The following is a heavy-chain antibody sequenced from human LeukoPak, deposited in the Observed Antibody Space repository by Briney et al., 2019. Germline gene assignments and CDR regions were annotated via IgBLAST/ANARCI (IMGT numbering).Heavy chain of an antibody. CDR2: IIPIFGTA. Sequence: ASVKVSCKASGGTFSSYAISWVRQAPGQGLEWMGGIIPIFGTANYAQKFQGRVTITADKSTSTAYMELSSLRSEDTAVYYCARATDEFGELSSRDYYMDVWGEGTTVTVSS. CDR1: GGTFSSYA. V-gene: IGHV1-69*06. CDR3: ARATDEFGELSSRDYYMDV. J-gene: IGHJ6*03. D-gene: IGHD3-10*01.